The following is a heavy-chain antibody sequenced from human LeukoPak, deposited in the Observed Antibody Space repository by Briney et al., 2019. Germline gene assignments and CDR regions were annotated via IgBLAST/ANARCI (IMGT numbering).Heavy chain of an antibody. CDR2: INPNSGGT. V-gene: IGHV1-2*02. D-gene: IGHD1-26*01. J-gene: IGHJ4*02. Sequence: GASVKVSCKASGYTFTGYYMHWVRQAPGQGLEWMGWINPNSGGTNYAQKFQGRVTMTRDTSTSTVYMELSSLRSEDTAVHYCARDIYSVGARGGPTNNDYWGQGTLVTVSS. CDR3: ARDIYSVGARGGPTNNDY. CDR1: GYTFTGYY.